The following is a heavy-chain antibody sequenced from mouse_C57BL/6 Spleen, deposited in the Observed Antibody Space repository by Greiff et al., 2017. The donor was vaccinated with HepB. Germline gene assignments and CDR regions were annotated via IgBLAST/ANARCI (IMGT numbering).Heavy chain of an antibody. CDR1: GYAFTNYL. CDR2: INPGSGGT. J-gene: IGHJ4*01. Sequence: VQLQQSGAELVRPGTSVKVSCKASGYAFTNYLIEWVKQRPGQGLEWIGVINPGSGGTNYNEKFKGKATLTADKSSSTAYMQLSSLTSEDSAVYFCARSAYSRDYYAMDYWGQGTSVTVSS. D-gene: IGHD2-10*01. V-gene: IGHV1-54*01. CDR3: ARSAYSRDYYAMDY.